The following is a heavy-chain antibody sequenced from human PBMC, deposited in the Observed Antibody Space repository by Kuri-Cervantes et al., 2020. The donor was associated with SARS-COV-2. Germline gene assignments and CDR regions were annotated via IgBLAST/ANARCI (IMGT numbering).Heavy chain of an antibody. CDR2: RKQDGSEK. Sequence: LSLTCAASGFTLSHNWMSWVRQAPGKGLEWVANRKQDGSEKYYVDFVKGRFAISRDNPKNSLYLQLNSLRAEDTAMYYCARGFELDYWGQGTLVTVSS. D-gene: IGHD5-12*01. CDR3: ARGFELDY. CDR1: GFTLSHNW. J-gene: IGHJ4*02. V-gene: IGHV3-7*03.